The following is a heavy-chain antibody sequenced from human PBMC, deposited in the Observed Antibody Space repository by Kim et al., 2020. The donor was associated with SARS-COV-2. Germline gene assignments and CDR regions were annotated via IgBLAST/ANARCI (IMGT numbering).Heavy chain of an antibody. J-gene: IGHJ4*02. Sequence: YADAVQGRFTISRDNSKNTLYLRMNSLRAEDTAVYYCAAALGEDPYIIAYWGQGTLVTVSS. D-gene: IGHD3-10*01. V-gene: IGHV3-23*01. CDR3: AAALGEDPYIIAY.